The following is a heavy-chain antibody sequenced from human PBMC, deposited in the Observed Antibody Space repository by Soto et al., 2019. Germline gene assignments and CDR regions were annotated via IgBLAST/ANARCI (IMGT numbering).Heavy chain of an antibody. Sequence: SVKVSCKASGGTFSSYTISWVRQAPGQGLEWMGRIIPILGIANYAQKFQGRVTITADKSTSTAYMELSSLRSEDTAVYYCARDHDILTGYYKTDDAFDIWGQGTMVTVSS. CDR2: IIPILGIA. V-gene: IGHV1-69*04. CDR1: GGTFSSYT. J-gene: IGHJ3*02. D-gene: IGHD3-9*01. CDR3: ARDHDILTGYYKTDDAFDI.